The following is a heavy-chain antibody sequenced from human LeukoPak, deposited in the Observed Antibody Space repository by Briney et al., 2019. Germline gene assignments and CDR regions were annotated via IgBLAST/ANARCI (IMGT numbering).Heavy chain of an antibody. J-gene: IGHJ5*02. D-gene: IGHD6-13*01. CDR1: GGSFSGYY. Sequence: SETLSLTCAVYGGSFSGYYWSWIRQPPGKGLEWIGEINRSGSTNYNPSLKSRATISVDTSKNQFSLKLSSVTAADTAVYYCARFFGSSFLNWFDPWGQGTLVTVSS. CDR2: INRSGST. CDR3: ARFFGSSFLNWFDP. V-gene: IGHV4-34*01.